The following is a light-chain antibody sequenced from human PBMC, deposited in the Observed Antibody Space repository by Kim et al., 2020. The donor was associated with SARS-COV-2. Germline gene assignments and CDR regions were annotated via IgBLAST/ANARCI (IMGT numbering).Light chain of an antibody. CDR2: AAS. CDR1: QGSSKRVAWYQQRPRQGISNY. V-gene: IGKV1-27*01. CDR3: QKYDSAPWT. J-gene: IGKJ1*01. Sequence: DTQMTQSPSSLSASVGDSVTITCRASQGSSKRVAWYQQRPRQGISNYLAWYQQRPGKVPRLLIYAASTLQSGVPSRFSGSGSGTDFTLTISSLQPEDVATYYCQKYDSAPWTFGQGTKVDIK.